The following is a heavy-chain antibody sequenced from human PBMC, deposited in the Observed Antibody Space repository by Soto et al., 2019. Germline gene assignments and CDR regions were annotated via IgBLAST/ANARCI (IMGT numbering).Heavy chain of an antibody. D-gene: IGHD2-8*01. V-gene: IGHV1-69*13. Sequence: AASVKVSCQASGGTFRSYSISWGRQAPGQGLEWMGGIIPIFGTANYAQKFQGRVTITADESTSTAYMELSSLRSEDTAVYYCARYCTNGVCYNRYYYYGMDVWGQGTTVTVSS. CDR1: GGTFRSYS. J-gene: IGHJ6*02. CDR3: ARYCTNGVCYNRYYYYGMDV. CDR2: IIPIFGTA.